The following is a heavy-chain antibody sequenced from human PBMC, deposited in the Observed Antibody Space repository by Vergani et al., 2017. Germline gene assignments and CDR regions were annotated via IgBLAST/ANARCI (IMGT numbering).Heavy chain of an antibody. Sequence: QVQLVQSGAEVKKPGASVKVSCKASGYTFTGYYMHWVRQAPGQGLEWMGWINPHSGGTNYAQKFQGRVTMTRDTSISTAYMELSRLRSDDTAVYYCARGQWRPTLSFDYWGQGTLVTVSS. CDR3: ARGQWRPTLSFDY. J-gene: IGHJ4*02. D-gene: IGHD6-19*01. CDR1: GYTFTGYY. CDR2: INPHSGGT. V-gene: IGHV1-2*02.